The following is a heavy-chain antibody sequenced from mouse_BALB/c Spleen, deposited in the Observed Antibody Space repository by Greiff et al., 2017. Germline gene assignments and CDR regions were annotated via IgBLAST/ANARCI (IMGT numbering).Heavy chain of an antibody. CDR2: ISSGSSTI. V-gene: IGHV5-17*02. CDR3: ARDYDGYYLAWFAY. Sequence: EVQLVESGGGLVQPGGSRKLSCAASGFTFSSFGMHWVRQAPEKGLEWVAYISSGSSTIYYADTVKGRFTISRDNPKNTLFLQMTSLRSEDTAMYYCARDYDGYYLAWFAYWGQGTLVTVSA. CDR1: GFTFSSFG. D-gene: IGHD2-3*01. J-gene: IGHJ3*01.